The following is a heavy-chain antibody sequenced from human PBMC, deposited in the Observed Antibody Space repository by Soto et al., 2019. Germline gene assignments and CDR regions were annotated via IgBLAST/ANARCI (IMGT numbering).Heavy chain of an antibody. J-gene: IGHJ4*02. CDR2: IYWDDDT. V-gene: IGHV2-5*02. Sequence: QITLRESGPTRVRPTQTLSLTCTFSGFSLHTSQVGVGWIRQPPGKALEWLALIYWDDDTRYSPSLKSRLSITKDTSEKQVGLIMTNMDPVDTATYYCAYRALYSGSYWDGGYFDSWGQGALITVSS. CDR3: AYRALYSGSYWDGGYFDS. D-gene: IGHD1-26*01. CDR1: GFSLHTSQVG.